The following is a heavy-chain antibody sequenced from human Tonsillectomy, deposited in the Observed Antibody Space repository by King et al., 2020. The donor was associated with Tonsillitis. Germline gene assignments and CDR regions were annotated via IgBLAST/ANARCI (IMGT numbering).Heavy chain of an antibody. CDR2: ISSSSNSI. CDR1: GFTFSSYS. V-gene: IGHV3-21*01. CDR3: ARDCDRGSIGYWYFDL. J-gene: IGHJ2*01. Sequence: VQLVESGGGLVKPGGSLRLSCEASGFTFSSYSMNWVRQAPGKGLEWVSSISSSSNSIYYADSEKGRFTISRDNAKNSLYLQMNSLRVEDTAVYYCARDCDRGSIGYWYFDLWGRGSLVTVSS. D-gene: IGHD3-10*01.